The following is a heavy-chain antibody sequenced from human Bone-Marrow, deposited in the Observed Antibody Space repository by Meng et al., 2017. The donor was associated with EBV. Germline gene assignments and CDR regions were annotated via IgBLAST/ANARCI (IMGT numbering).Heavy chain of an antibody. Sequence: LVESGGGLVQPGGSLRLSCTGSGFTFSNNWMHWVRQAPGKGLVWVSRIDGGGSSTSYADSVKGRFTISRDNAKNTLYLQMNSLRAEDTAVYYCARAEFSGPSLVYWGQGTLVTVSS. V-gene: IGHV3-74*01. CDR3: ARAEFSGPSLVY. D-gene: IGHD5-12*01. CDR2: IDGGGSST. J-gene: IGHJ4*02. CDR1: GFTFSNNW.